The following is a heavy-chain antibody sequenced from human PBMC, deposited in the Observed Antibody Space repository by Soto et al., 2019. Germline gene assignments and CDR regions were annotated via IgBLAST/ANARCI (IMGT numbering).Heavy chain of an antibody. CDR3: ASCDRRETYYYDSSGLCAIDY. D-gene: IGHD3-22*01. CDR2: ISSSSSYI. V-gene: IGHV3-21*01. J-gene: IGHJ4*02. Sequence: GGSLRLSCAASGFTFSSYSMNWVRQAPGKGLERVSSISSSSSYIYYADSVKGRFTISRDNAKNSLYLQMNSLRAEDTAVYYCASCDRRETYYYDSSGLCAIDYWGQGTLVTVSS. CDR1: GFTFSSYS.